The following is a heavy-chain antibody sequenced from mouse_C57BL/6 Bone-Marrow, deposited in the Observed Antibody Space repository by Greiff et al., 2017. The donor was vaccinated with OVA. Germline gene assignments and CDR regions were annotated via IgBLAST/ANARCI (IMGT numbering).Heavy chain of an antibody. CDR2: IYPGSGNT. D-gene: IGHD3-1*01. CDR3: EGRAY. Sequence: QVQLKQSGAELARPGASVKLSCKASGYTFTSYGISWVKQRPGQGLEWIGEIYPGSGNTYYNEKFKGKATLTADKSSSTAYMELRSLTSEDSAVYFCEGRAYWGQGTTLTVSS. V-gene: IGHV1-81*01. J-gene: IGHJ2*01. CDR1: GYTFTSYG.